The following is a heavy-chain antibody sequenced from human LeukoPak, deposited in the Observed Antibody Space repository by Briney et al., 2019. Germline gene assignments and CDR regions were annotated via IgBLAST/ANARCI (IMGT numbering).Heavy chain of an antibody. Sequence: GGSLRLSCAASGFTFSSYSMNWVRQAPGKGLEWVSSISSSSSYIYYADSVKGRFTISRDNAKNSLYLQMNSLRAEDTAVYYCASFTTVTTETIDYWGQGTLVTVSS. D-gene: IGHD4-17*01. CDR3: ASFTTVTTETIDY. CDR1: GFTFSSYS. CDR2: ISSSSSYI. V-gene: IGHV3-21*01. J-gene: IGHJ4*02.